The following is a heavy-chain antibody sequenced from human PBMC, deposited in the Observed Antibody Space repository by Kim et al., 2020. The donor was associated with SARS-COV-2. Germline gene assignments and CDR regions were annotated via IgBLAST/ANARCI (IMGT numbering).Heavy chain of an antibody. V-gene: IGHV1-2*02. Sequence: GTNYAQKFQGRVTMTRDTSISTAYMELSRLRSDDTAVYYCARDRSGNWNYWGQGTLVTVSS. CDR2: GT. CDR3: ARDRSGNWNY. J-gene: IGHJ4*02. D-gene: IGHD1-20*01.